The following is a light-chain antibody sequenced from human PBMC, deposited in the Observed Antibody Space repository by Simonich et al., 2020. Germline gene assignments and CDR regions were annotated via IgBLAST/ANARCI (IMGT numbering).Light chain of an antibody. J-gene: IGKJ2*01. Sequence: EIVLTQSPGTLSLSPGERATPPCRASQSVSSSYLAWYQQKPGLAPRLLIYDASSRATGIPDRFSGSGSGTDFTLTISSLEPEDFAVYYCQQRSNWPYTFGQGTKLEIK. CDR1: QSVSSSY. CDR2: DAS. V-gene: IGKV3D-20*02. CDR3: QQRSNWPYT.